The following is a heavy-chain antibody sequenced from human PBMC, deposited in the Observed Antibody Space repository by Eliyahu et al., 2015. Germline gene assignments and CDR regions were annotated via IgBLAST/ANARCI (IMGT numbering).Heavy chain of an antibody. CDR3: ARDQGRGYSYGPFDY. Sequence: QVQLQESGPGLVKPSETLSLXCTVSGGSXXSYYWSWIRQPPGKGLEWXGYIYYSGSTNYNPSLKSRVTISVDTSKNQFSLKLSSVTAADTAVYYCARDQGRGYSYGPFDYWGQGTLVTVSS. J-gene: IGHJ4*02. CDR1: GGSXXSYY. D-gene: IGHD5-18*01. V-gene: IGHV4-59*01. CDR2: IYYSGST.